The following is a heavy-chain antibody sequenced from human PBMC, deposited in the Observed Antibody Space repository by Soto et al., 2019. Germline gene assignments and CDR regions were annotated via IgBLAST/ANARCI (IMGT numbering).Heavy chain of an antibody. CDR2: IYSGGTT. D-gene: IGHD5-18*01. Sequence: GSLRLSCAASGITGSSNYMIWVRQAPGKGLEWVSVIYSGGTTYYADSVKGRFTISRDNSKNTLYLQMNRMRAEDTAVYYCARNSGWDTPMVHWGQGTLVTVSS. CDR3: ARNSGWDTPMVH. CDR1: GITGSSNY. J-gene: IGHJ4*02. V-gene: IGHV3-66*01.